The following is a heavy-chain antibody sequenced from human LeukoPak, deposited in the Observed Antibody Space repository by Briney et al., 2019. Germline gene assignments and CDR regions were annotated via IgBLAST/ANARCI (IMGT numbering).Heavy chain of an antibody. V-gene: IGHV3-30*02. CDR2: IRYDGSNK. J-gene: IGHJ6*02. Sequence: GGSLRLSCAASGFTFSSYGMHWVRQAPGKGLEWVAFIRYDGSNKYYADSVKGRFTISRDNSKNTLYLQMNSLRAEDTAVYYCASYSSGLLFYYYYGMDVWGQGTTVTVSS. CDR3: ASYSSGLLFYYYYGMDV. D-gene: IGHD6-19*01. CDR1: GFTFSSYG.